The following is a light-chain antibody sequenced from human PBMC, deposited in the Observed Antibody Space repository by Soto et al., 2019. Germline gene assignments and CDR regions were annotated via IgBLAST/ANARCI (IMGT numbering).Light chain of an antibody. CDR2: YDS. CDR3: QVWDSSSDHPNYV. V-gene: IGLV3-21*04. Sequence: SYELTQPPSVSVAPGKTARITCGGNNIGSKSVHWYQQKPGQAPVLVIYYDSDRPSGIPERFSGSNSGNTVTLTISRVEAGDEADYYCQVWDSSSDHPNYVFGTGTKLTVL. J-gene: IGLJ1*01. CDR1: NIGSKS.